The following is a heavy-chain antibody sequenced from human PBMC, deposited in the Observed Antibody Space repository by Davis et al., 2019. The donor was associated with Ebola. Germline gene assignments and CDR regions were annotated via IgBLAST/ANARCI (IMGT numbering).Heavy chain of an antibody. J-gene: IGHJ6*02. V-gene: IGHV3-30-3*01. CDR2: ISYDGSNK. D-gene: IGHD5-12*01. CDR3: ARARSGYDWDENYYYYGMDV. Sequence: PGGSLRLSCAASGFTFSSYAMHWVRQAPGKGLEWVAVISYDGSNKYYADSVKGRFTISRDNAKNSLYLQMNSLRAEDTAVYYCARARSGYDWDENYYYYGMDVWGQGTTVTVSS. CDR1: GFTFSSYA.